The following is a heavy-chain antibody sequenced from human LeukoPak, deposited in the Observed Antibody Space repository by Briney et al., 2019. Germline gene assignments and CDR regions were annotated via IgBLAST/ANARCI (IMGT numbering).Heavy chain of an antibody. CDR2: IYYSGTT. J-gene: IGHJ4*02. V-gene: IGHV4-39*01. Sequence: SETLSLTCAVSGGSIRSSSYYWGWIHQPPGKGLEWIGSIYYSGTTYYNPSLKSRVTISVDTSKNQFSLNLNSVTAADTAVYYCATQVGAARTYFDYWGQGTLVTVSS. CDR3: ATQVGAARTYFDY. CDR1: GGSIRSSSYY. D-gene: IGHD6-6*01.